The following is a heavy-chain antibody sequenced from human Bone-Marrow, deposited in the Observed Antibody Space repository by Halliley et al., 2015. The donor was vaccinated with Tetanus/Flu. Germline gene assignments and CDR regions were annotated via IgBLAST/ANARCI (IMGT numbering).Heavy chain of an antibody. CDR3: AMSGRGYSYDA. D-gene: IGHD5-18*01. J-gene: IGHJ4*02. Sequence: EWIGDISYSGSTNYNPSLKSRITLSVDTSKNQLSLKLSSVTAADTAVDYCAMSGRGYSYDAWGRGTLVTVSS. CDR2: ISYSGST. V-gene: IGHV4-59*01.